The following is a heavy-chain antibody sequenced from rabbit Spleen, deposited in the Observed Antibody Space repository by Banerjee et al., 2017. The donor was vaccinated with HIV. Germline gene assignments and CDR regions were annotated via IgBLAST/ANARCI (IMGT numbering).Heavy chain of an antibody. CDR1: GFSFSNKAV. CDR2: INVVTGKA. V-gene: IGHV1S45*01. CDR3: ARDAAGREDFNL. Sequence: QEQVVESGGGLVQPEGSLTLTCTASGFSFSNKAVMCWVRQAPGKGLEWIACINVVTGKAVYATWAKGRYTFSKTSSTTVTLQMTSLTAADTATYFCARDAAGREDFNLWGPGTLVTVS. J-gene: IGHJ4*01. D-gene: IGHD4-2*01.